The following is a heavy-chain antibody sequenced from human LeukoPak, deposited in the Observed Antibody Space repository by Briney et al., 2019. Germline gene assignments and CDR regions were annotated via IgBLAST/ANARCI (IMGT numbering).Heavy chain of an antibody. J-gene: IGHJ5*02. CDR1: GYSISSGYS. CDR2: FYHSGST. V-gene: IGHV4-38-2*01. Sequence: KPSETLSLTCAVSGYSISSGYSWGWIRQPPGKGLEWIGNFYHSGSTYYNPSLKSRATISLDTSKNQFSLKLSSVTAADTAVYYCAQRRTTNNWFDPWGQGTLVTVSS. D-gene: IGHD1-7*01. CDR3: AQRRTTNNWFDP.